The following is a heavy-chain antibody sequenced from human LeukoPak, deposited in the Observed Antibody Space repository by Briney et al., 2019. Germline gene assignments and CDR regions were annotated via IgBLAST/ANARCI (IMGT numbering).Heavy chain of an antibody. V-gene: IGHV4-39*01. CDR3: ARHDIIAVAFSY. J-gene: IGHJ4*02. D-gene: IGHD6-19*01. Sequence: SETLSLTCTVSGGSISSSSYYWGWIRQPPGKGLEWIGSISYSGSAYYNPSLKSRVTISVDTSKNQFSLNLSSVAAADTAVYYCARHDIIAVAFSYWGQGTPVTVSS. CDR2: ISYSGSA. CDR1: GGSISSSSYY.